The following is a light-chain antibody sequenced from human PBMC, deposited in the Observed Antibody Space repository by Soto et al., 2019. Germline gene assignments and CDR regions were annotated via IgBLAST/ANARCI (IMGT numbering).Light chain of an antibody. Sequence: QSVLTQPPSASGTPGQRVTISCSGSGSNVGSNTVSWYQQLPGTAPKLLIYANNQRPSGVPDRFSGSKSGTSASLAISGPQSEDEADYYCSAWDDSLNGLVVFGGGTKLTVL. V-gene: IGLV1-44*01. J-gene: IGLJ2*01. CDR2: ANN. CDR3: SAWDDSLNGLVV. CDR1: GSNVGSNT.